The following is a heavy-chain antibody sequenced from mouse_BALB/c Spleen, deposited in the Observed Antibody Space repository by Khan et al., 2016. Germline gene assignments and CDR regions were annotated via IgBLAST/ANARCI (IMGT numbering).Heavy chain of an antibody. CDR1: GFSLTTYG. CDR2: IWRGGST. Sequence: QVQLKQSGPSLVQPSQSLSITCTVSGFSLTTYGVHWVRQSPGKGLEWLGVIWRGGSTDYNAAFMSRLSITKDNSRSQVFFNMNSLQADDTAIYYDAKVVYYDSDGAWFAYRGKGSLVTVSA. J-gene: IGHJ3*01. D-gene: IGHD2-4*01. CDR3: AKVVYYDSDGAWFAY. V-gene: IGHV2-5-1*01.